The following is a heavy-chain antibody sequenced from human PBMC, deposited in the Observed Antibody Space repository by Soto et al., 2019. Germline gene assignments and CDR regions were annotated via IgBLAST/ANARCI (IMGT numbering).Heavy chain of an antibody. D-gene: IGHD3-10*01. J-gene: IGHJ6*02. Sequence: TLSLTCTVSGGSIRSNSDFLAWVRQPPGKGLEWIGTMYHSGSTYSNPSLKSRVTISVDTPKKQFSLKLTSVTAADTGVYYCARGSGAYYYYGMDVWGQGTTVTVSS. CDR2: MYHSGST. CDR3: ARGSGAYYYYGMDV. V-gene: IGHV4-39*01. CDR1: GGSIRSNSDF.